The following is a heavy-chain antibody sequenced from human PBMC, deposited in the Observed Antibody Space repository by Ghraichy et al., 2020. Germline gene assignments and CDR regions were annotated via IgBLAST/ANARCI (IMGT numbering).Heavy chain of an antibody. CDR1: GFTFSNAW. CDR2: IKSKTDGGTT. D-gene: IGHD3-9*01. Sequence: GGSRLSCAASGFTFSNAWMSWVRQAPGKGLEWVGRIKSKTDGGTTDYAAPVKGRFTISRDDSKNTLYLQMNSLKTEDTAVYYCTTNQLSHQTYYDILTAYYYYYYGMDVWGQGTTVTVSS. CDR3: TTNQLSHQTYYDILTAYYYYYYGMDV. V-gene: IGHV3-15*01. J-gene: IGHJ6*02.